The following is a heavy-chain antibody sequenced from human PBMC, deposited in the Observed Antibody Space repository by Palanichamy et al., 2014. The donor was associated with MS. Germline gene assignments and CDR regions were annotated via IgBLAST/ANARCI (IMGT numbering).Heavy chain of an antibody. J-gene: IGHJ6*02. Sequence: EVQLLESGGGLVQPGGSLRLSCAASGFTFSSYAMSWVRQAPGKGLEWVSAISGSGGSTYYADSVRGRFTISRDNSKNTLYLQMNSLRAEDTAVYYCAKAGYCSGGSCYVYYYYYGMDVWDQGTTVTVSS. V-gene: IGHV3-23*01. D-gene: IGHD2-15*01. CDR2: ISGSGGST. CDR1: GFTFSSYA. CDR3: AKAGYCSGGSCYVYYYYYGMDV.